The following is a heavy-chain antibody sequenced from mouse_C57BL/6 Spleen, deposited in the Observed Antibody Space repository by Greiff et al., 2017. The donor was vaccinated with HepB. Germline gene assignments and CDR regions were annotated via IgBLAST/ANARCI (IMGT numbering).Heavy chain of an antibody. V-gene: IGHV1-81*01. D-gene: IGHD1-1*01. Sequence: VQLQQSGAELARPGASVKLSCKASGYTFTSYGISWVKQRTGQGLEWIGEIYPRSGNTYYNEKFKGKATLTADKSSSTAYMELRSLTSEDSAVYFCARKKSHYYGSSYVGYFDYWGQGTTLTVSS. CDR1: GYTFTSYG. CDR3: ARKKSHYYGSSYVGYFDY. CDR2: IYPRSGNT. J-gene: IGHJ2*01.